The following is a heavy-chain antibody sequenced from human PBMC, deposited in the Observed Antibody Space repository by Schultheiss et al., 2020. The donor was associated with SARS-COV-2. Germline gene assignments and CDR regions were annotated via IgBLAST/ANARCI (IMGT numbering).Heavy chain of an antibody. CDR3: ARSFRENSGYDLGY. J-gene: IGHJ4*02. CDR2: FSYSGTT. CDR1: GGSISSYY. D-gene: IGHD5-12*01. Sequence: SQTLSLTCTVSGGSISSYYCSWIRQPPGKGLEWIGFFSYSGTTNYNPSLKSRVTISIDTSKNQFSLKLNSVTAADTAVYYCARSFRENSGYDLGYWGQGTLVTVSS. V-gene: IGHV4-59*13.